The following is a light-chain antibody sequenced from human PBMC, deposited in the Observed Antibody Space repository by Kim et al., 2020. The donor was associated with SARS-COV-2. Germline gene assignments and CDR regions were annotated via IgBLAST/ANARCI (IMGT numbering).Light chain of an antibody. CDR2: GAS. CDR3: QQYNNWPPIT. CDR1: QSVSSS. V-gene: IGKV3-15*01. J-gene: IGKJ5*01. Sequence: EIVMTQSPATLSVSPGERATLSCRASQSVSSSLAWYQQKPDQAPRLLIYGASTRVTGIPARFSGSGSGTEFTLTISSLQSEDFAVYYCQQYNNWPPITFGQGTRLEIK.